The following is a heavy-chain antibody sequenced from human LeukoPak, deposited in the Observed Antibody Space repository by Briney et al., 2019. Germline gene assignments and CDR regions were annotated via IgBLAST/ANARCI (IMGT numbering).Heavy chain of an antibody. D-gene: IGHD4-17*01. CDR2: ISYDGSNK. Sequence: GGSLRLSCAASGFTFSSYGMHWVRQAPGKGLEWVAVISYDGSNKYYADSVKGRFTISRDNSKNTLYLQMNSLRAEDTAVYYCASLTTVTKTNYWGQGTLATVSS. J-gene: IGHJ4*02. CDR1: GFTFSSYG. V-gene: IGHV3-30*03. CDR3: ASLTTVTKTNY.